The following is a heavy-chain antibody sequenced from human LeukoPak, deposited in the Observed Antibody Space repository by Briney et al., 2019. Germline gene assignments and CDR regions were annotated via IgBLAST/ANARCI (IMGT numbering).Heavy chain of an antibody. Sequence: PGRSLRLSCAASGSTFRNYGMHWVRQAPGKGLEWVAGISYDGTDKNYANSVKGRFTVSRDNSKNTLYLQMNSLRAEDTAVYYCAKDPDSGIAAAGTDDYWGQGTLVTVSS. D-gene: IGHD6-13*01. V-gene: IGHV3-30*18. CDR3: AKDPDSGIAAAGTDDY. CDR1: GSTFRNYG. CDR2: ISYDGTDK. J-gene: IGHJ4*02.